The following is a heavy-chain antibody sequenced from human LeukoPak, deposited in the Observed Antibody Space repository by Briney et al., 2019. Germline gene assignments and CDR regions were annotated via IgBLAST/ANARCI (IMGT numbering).Heavy chain of an antibody. D-gene: IGHD2-2*01. V-gene: IGHV6-1*01. J-gene: IGHJ5*02. Sequence: RSQTLSLTCAISGDSVSSNSVTWNWIRQSPSRGLEWLGRTYYRSTWYNDYAVSVRGRITVNPDTSKNQFSLHLNSVAPEDTAVYYCARRLTQYDCFDPWGQGILVTDSS. CDR3: ARRLTQYDCFDP. CDR2: TYYRSTWYN. CDR1: GDSVSSNSVT.